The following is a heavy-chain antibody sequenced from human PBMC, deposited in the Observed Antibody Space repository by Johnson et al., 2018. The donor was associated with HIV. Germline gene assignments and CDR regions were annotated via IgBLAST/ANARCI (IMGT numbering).Heavy chain of an antibody. CDR1: GFSFSRYW. Sequence: MLLVESGGGLVQPGGSLRLSCAVSGFSFSRYWMSWVRQAPGKGLEWVANIKQDGSEEYYVDSVKGRFTVSRDNAENSLYLQMNSLRTEGTALYYCAKGRYSYGSGAGIDAFDIWGQGTVVTVSS. D-gene: IGHD3-10*01. J-gene: IGHJ3*02. CDR3: AKGRYSYGSGAGIDAFDI. V-gene: IGHV3-7*03. CDR2: IKQDGSEE.